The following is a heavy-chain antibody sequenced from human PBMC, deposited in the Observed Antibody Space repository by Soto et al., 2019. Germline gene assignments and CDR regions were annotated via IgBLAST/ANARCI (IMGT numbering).Heavy chain of an antibody. CDR3: SFCFFFYHRSRYYSVF. Sequence: PGGSLRLSCAASGFRFSDYSMNWVRQAPGRGLEWVSYISSSSFTIHYADSVEGRFAISRDNAKNSLYLQMNSLRAEDTALSFFSFCFFFYHRSRYYSVFWCQGTLVTVSS. D-gene: IGHD3-22*01. J-gene: IGHJ4*02. V-gene: IGHV3-48*01. CDR1: GFRFSDYS. CDR2: ISSSSFTI.